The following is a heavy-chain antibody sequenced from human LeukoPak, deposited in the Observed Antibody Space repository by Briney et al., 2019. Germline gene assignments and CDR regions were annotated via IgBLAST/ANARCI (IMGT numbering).Heavy chain of an antibody. CDR1: RFTFSSYA. Sequence: GGSLRLSCAASRFTFSSYAMHWVRQAPGKGLEWVAVVSYDGSNKYYADSVKGRFTISRDNSKNTLYLQMNSLRAEDTAVYYCASQIARDYWGQGTLVTVSS. CDR3: ASQIARDY. V-gene: IGHV3-30-3*01. D-gene: IGHD6-6*01. J-gene: IGHJ4*02. CDR2: VSYDGSNK.